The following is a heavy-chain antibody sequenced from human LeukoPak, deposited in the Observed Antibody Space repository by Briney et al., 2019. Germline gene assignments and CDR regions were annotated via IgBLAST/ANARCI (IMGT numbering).Heavy chain of an antibody. V-gene: IGHV3-43*01. CDR2: ISWDGGST. D-gene: IGHD2-2*01. CDR3: AKDGSTSLSYYYMDV. CDR1: GFTFDDYT. J-gene: IGHJ6*03. Sequence: SGGSLRLSCAASGFTFDDYTMHWVRQAPGKGLEWVSLISWDGGSTYYADSVKGRFTISRDNSKNSLYLQMNSLRTEDTALYYCAKDGSTSLSYYYMDVWGKGTTVTVSS.